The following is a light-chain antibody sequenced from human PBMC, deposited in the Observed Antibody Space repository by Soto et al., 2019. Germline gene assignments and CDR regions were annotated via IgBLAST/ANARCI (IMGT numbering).Light chain of an antibody. CDR3: QQYNSYSPWT. CDR2: DAS. Sequence: DIHLTQSPSLLSASVGDRVTITCRASESITHWLAWYQQKPGKAPKLLIYDASSLESGVPSRFSGSGSGTEFTLTISSLQPDDFATYYCQQYNSYSPWTFGQGTKVDI. J-gene: IGKJ1*01. V-gene: IGKV1-5*01. CDR1: ESITHW.